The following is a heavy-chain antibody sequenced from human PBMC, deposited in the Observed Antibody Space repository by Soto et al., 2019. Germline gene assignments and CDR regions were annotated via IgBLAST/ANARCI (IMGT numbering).Heavy chain of an antibody. CDR2: INAGNGNT. J-gene: IGHJ5*02. CDR1: GYTFTSYA. V-gene: IGHV1-3*01. CDR3: ARETYDFWSGYNWFDP. Sequence: QVPLVQSGAEVKKPGASVKVSCKASGYTFTSYAMHWVRQAPGQRLEWMGWINAGNGNTKYSQKFQGRVTITRDTSASTAYMELSSLRSEDTAVYYCARETYDFWSGYNWFDPWGQGTLVTVSS. D-gene: IGHD3-3*01.